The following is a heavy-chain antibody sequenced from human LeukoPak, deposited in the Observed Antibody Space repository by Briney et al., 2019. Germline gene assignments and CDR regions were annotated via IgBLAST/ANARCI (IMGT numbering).Heavy chain of an antibody. D-gene: IGHD3-22*01. V-gene: IGHV4-61*02. CDR2: ISSSGST. CDR1: GDSISSGDYY. Sequence: SETLSLTCTVSGDSISSGDYYWSWIRQPAGKGLEWIGRISSSGSTNYNPSLKSRVTISVDTSKNQFSLKLSSVTVADTAVYFCARGPYSYDSSGAFDIWGQGTMVTVSS. J-gene: IGHJ3*02. CDR3: ARGPYSYDSSGAFDI.